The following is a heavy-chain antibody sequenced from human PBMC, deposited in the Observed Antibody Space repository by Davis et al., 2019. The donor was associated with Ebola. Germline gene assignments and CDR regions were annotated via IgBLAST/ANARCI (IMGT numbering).Heavy chain of an antibody. D-gene: IGHD3-10*01. J-gene: IGHJ4*02. CDR2: ISNSGLTI. V-gene: IGHV3-11*01. CDR1: GFSSSDYF. Sequence: PGGSLRPSCETSGFSSSDYFMSWIRQAPGTGPEWLASISNSGLTIEYAASLTGRFTISRVNAENTLYLQMNSLRADDTAVYYCARDVGVEFDHWGQGTLVTVSS. CDR3: ARDVGVEFDH.